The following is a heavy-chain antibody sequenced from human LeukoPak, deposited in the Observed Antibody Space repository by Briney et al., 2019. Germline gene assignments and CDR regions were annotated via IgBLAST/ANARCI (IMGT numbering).Heavy chain of an antibody. J-gene: IGHJ4*02. V-gene: IGHV3-30-3*01. D-gene: IGHD5-12*01. Sequence: GGSLRLSCAASGFTFSSYAMHWVRQAPGKGLEWVAVISYDGSNKYYADSVKGRFTISRDNSKNTLYLQMNSLRAEGTAVYYCARVYSGYDPYYFDYWGQGTLVTVSS. CDR3: ARVYSGYDPYYFDY. CDR2: ISYDGSNK. CDR1: GFTFSSYA.